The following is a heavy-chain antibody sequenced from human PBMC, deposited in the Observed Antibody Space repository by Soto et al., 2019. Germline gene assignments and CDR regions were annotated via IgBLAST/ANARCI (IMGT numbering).Heavy chain of an antibody. Sequence: QVQLQESGPGLVKPSETLSLTCTVSGGSISSYYWSWIRQPPGKGLEWIGYIYYSGSTNYNHSLKGRVTISVDKSKNKFYLKLSSVTAADTAVYYCARMGVEARMYNWFDPWGQGTLVTVSS. D-gene: IGHD1-26*01. CDR2: IYYSGST. CDR3: ARMGVEARMYNWFDP. J-gene: IGHJ5*02. CDR1: GGSISSYY. V-gene: IGHV4-59*01.